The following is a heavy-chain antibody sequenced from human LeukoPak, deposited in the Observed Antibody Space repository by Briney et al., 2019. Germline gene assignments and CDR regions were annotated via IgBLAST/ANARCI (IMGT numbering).Heavy chain of an antibody. CDR3: ARDYYGDYYFDY. CDR2: ISSSTSTI. V-gene: IGHV3-48*01. D-gene: IGHD4-17*01. CDR1: GFTFSSYT. J-gene: IGHJ4*02. Sequence: GGSLRLSCAASGFTFSSYTMNWIRQAPGKRLEWVSSISSSTSTIHYADSVKGRFTIFRDNAKNSLYLQMNSLRAEDTAVYFCARDYYGDYYFDYWGQGTLVTVSS.